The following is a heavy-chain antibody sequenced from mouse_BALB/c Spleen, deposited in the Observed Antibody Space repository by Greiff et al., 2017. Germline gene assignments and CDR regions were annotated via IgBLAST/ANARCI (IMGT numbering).Heavy chain of an antibody. D-gene: IGHD2-1*01. CDR1: GFTFSSYA. CDR3: ARGGNYGAMAY. J-gene: IGHJ3*01. CDR2: ISSGGSYT. Sequence: DVKLVESGGGLVKPGGSLKLSCAASGFTFSSYAMSWVRQSPEKRLEWVAEISSGGSYTYYPDTVTGRFTISRDNAKNTLYLEMSSLRSEDTAMYYCARGGNYGAMAYWGQGTLVTVSA. V-gene: IGHV5-9-4*01.